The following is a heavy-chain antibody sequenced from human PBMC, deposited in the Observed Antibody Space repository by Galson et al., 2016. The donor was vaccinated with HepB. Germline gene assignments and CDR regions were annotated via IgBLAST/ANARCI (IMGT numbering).Heavy chain of an antibody. CDR2: ITSSGNYI. J-gene: IGHJ6*02. CDR3: AREVEGLDV. V-gene: IGHV3-21*01. CDR1: GFNFRTSV. Sequence: SLRLSCAASGFNFRTSVVNWVRQAPGKGLEWVSSITSSGNYIQYADPLKGRFTISRDNARNSLYLQMNSLRAEDTAVYYCAREVEGLDVWGQGSTVTVSS.